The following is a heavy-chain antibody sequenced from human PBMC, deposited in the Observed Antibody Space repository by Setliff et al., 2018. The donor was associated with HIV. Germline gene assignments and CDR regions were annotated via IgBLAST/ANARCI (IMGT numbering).Heavy chain of an antibody. CDR2: IPYDGSYK. CDR1: GFSFSSYG. V-gene: IGHV3-30*02. J-gene: IGHJ4*02. CDR3: AKDRTVVVITIFDY. D-gene: IGHD3-22*01. Sequence: GGSLRLSCAASGFSFSSYGLHWVRQAPGKGLEWVAFIPYDGSYKYYADSVKGRFTISRDNSRTTMYLQMNGLRAEDTAVYYCAKDRTVVVITIFDYWGQGTLVTVSS.